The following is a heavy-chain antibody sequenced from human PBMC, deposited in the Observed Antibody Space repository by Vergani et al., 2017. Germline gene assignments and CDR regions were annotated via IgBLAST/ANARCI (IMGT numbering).Heavy chain of an antibody. CDR1: GGSFSGYY. D-gene: IGHD1-26*01. CDR3: ARSYSGSYYGLLDY. V-gene: IGHV4-34*02. CDR2: IDHSGGT. J-gene: IGHJ4*02. Sequence: QVQLQQWGAGLLKPSETLALTCAVSGGSFSGYYWSWIRQPPGKGLEWIGEIDHSGGTNYNPSLKSRVTISVDTSKNQFSLKLSSVTAADPAVYYCARSYSGSYYGLLDYWGQGTLVTVSS.